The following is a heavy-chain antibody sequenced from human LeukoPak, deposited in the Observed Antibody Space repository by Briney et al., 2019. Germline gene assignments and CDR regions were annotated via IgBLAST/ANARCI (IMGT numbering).Heavy chain of an antibody. CDR1: GYTFTSYG. CDR2: ISAYNGNT. J-gene: IGHJ4*02. V-gene: IGHV1-18*01. CDR3: ARDRYSYGYGRADY. D-gene: IGHD5-18*01. Sequence: ASVKVSCKASGYTFTSYGISWVRQAPGQGLEWMGWISAYNGNTNYAQKLQGRVTITTDTSTSTAYMELRSLRSDDTAVYYCARDRYSYGYGRADYWGQGTLVTVSS.